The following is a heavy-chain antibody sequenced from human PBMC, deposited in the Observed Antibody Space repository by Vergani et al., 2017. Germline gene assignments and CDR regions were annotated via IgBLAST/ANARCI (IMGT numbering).Heavy chain of an antibody. V-gene: IGHV3-30*02. Sequence: VQLLESGGGLVQPGGSLRLSCAASGFTFSSYGMHWVRQAPGKGLEWVAFIRYDGSNKYYADSVKGRFTISRDNSKNTLYLQMNSLRAEDTAVYYCANGASEYFQHWGQGTLVTVSS. CDR2: IRYDGSNK. CDR3: ANGASEYFQH. CDR1: GFTFSSYG. D-gene: IGHD3-16*01. J-gene: IGHJ1*01.